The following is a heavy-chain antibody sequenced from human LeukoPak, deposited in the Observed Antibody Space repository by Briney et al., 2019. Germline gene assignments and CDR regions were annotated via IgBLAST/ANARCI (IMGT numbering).Heavy chain of an antibody. CDR3: ATSSGGYIDY. Sequence: ASVKVSCKASGYTFTSYYMHWVRQAPGQGLEWMGIINPSGGSTSYAQKFQGRVTITTDESTSTAYMELSSLRSEDTAVYYCATSSGGYIDYWGQGTLVTVSS. D-gene: IGHD3-10*01. CDR2: INPSGGST. V-gene: IGHV1-46*01. J-gene: IGHJ4*02. CDR1: GYTFTSYY.